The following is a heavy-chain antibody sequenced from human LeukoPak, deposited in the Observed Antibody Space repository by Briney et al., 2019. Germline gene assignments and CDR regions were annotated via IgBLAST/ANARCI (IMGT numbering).Heavy chain of an antibody. CDR3: AKDSALYSSGWSNWFDP. CDR2: ISGSGGST. J-gene: IGHJ5*02. CDR1: GFTFSSYA. Sequence: GGSLRLSCAASGFTFSSYAMSWVRQAPGKGLEWVSAISGSGGSTYYADSVKGRFTISRDNSKNTLYLQMNSLRAEDTAVYYCAKDSALYSSGWSNWFDPWGQGTLVTVSS. D-gene: IGHD6-19*01. V-gene: IGHV3-23*01.